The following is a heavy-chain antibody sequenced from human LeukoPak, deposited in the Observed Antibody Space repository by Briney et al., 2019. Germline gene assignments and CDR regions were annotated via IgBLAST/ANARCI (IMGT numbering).Heavy chain of an antibody. CDR2: ISAYNGNT. D-gene: IGHD2-2*01. V-gene: IGHV1-18*01. J-gene: IGHJ3*02. Sequence: ASVKVSCKASGYTFTSYGISWVRQAPGQGLEWMGWISAYNGNTNYAQKLQGRVTMTTDTSTSTAYVELRSLRSDDTAVYYCARDSQLVRDAFDIWGQGTMVTVSS. CDR3: ARDSQLVRDAFDI. CDR1: GYTFTSYG.